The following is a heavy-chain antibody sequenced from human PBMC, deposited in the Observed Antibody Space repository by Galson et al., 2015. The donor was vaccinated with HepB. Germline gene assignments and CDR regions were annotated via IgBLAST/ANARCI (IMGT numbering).Heavy chain of an antibody. CDR1: GYTFTSYG. Sequence: SVKVSCKASGYTFTSYGISWVRQAPGQGLEWMGIINPSGGSTSYAQKLQGRVTMTRDTSTSTVYMELSSLRSEDTAVYYCARDLYDILTGGDYYYGMDVWGQGTTVTVSS. V-gene: IGHV1-46*04. J-gene: IGHJ6*02. CDR3: ARDLYDILTGGDYYYGMDV. CDR2: INPSGGST. D-gene: IGHD3-9*01.